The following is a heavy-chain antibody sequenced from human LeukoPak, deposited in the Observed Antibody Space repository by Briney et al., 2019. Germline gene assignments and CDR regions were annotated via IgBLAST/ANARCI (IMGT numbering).Heavy chain of an antibody. Sequence: GGSLRLSCAASGFTFSSYSMNWVRQAPGKGLEWVSYISSSSGTIYYADSVKGRFTISRDNSKNTLYLQMNSLRAEDTAVYYCAKDGADYGDYGYWFDPWGQGTLVTVSS. CDR2: ISSSSGTI. CDR1: GFTFSSYS. CDR3: AKDGADYGDYGYWFDP. V-gene: IGHV3-48*01. D-gene: IGHD4-17*01. J-gene: IGHJ5*02.